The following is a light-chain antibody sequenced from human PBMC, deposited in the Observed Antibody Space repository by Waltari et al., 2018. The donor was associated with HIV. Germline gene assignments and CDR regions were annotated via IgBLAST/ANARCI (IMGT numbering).Light chain of an antibody. CDR2: EVS. Sequence: QSALTQPASVSESPGQSITISCTGTRSDVGAYNFVSWYQQPPGKVPELIIFEVSNRPSGISGRFSGSKSGNTASLTISGLRAEDEADYYCSSFTRRNNVIFGGGTKLTVL. CDR1: RSDVGAYNF. CDR3: SSFTRRNNVI. V-gene: IGLV2-14*01. J-gene: IGLJ2*01.